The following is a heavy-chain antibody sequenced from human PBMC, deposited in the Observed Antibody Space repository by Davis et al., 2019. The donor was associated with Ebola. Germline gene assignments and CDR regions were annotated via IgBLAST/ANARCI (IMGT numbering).Heavy chain of an antibody. D-gene: IGHD2-21*01. CDR2: IIPILGIA. Sequence: SVTVSCTASGYTFTSYGISWVRQAPGQGLEWMGGIIPILGIANYAQKFQGRVTITADESTSTAYMELSSLRSEDTAVYYCARDLGGGDRRYFDLWGRGTLVTVSS. J-gene: IGHJ2*01. CDR1: GYTFTSYG. V-gene: IGHV1-69*10. CDR3: ARDLGGGDRRYFDL.